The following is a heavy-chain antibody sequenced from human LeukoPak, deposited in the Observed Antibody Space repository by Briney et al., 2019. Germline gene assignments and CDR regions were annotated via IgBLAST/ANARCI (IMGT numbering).Heavy chain of an antibody. D-gene: IGHD5-18*01. J-gene: IGHJ3*02. Sequence: GGSLRLSCVPSGITFSNSALSWVRQAPGKGLEWVSAISGSGGSTYYADSVKGRFTISRDNSKNTLYLQMNSLRAEDTAVYYCAKDITAMVSDAFDIWGQGTMVTVSS. CDR2: ISGSGGST. CDR3: AKDITAMVSDAFDI. CDR1: GITFSNSA. V-gene: IGHV3-23*01.